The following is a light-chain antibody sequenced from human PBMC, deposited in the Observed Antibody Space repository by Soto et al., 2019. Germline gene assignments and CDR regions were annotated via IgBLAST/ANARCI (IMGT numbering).Light chain of an antibody. CDR1: SSDVGGYNY. CDR2: EVN. Sequence: QSVLTQPPSASGSPGQSVAISCTGTSSDVGGYNYVSWYQQHPGKAPKLMIYEVNKRPSGVPDRFSGSKSGNTASLTVPGLQAEDEADYYCSSYAGSSNVFGTGTKVT. CDR3: SSYAGSSNV. J-gene: IGLJ1*01. V-gene: IGLV2-8*01.